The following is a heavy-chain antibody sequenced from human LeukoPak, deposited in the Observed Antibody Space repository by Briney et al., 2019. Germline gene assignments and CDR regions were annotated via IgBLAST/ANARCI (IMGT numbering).Heavy chain of an antibody. J-gene: IGHJ4*02. D-gene: IGHD4-17*01. CDR1: GGSISSSSYY. Sequence: SETLSLTCTVSGGSISSSSYYWGWIRQPPGKGLEWIGSIYYSGSTYYNPSLKSRVTISVDTSKNQFSLKLSSVTAADTAVYYCARGLGTVTFFDYWGQGTLVTVSS. CDR3: ARGLGTVTFFDY. CDR2: IYYSGST. V-gene: IGHV4-39*07.